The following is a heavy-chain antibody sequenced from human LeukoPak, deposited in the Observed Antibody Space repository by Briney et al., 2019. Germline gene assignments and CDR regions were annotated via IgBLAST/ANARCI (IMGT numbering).Heavy chain of an antibody. V-gene: IGHV3-48*02. J-gene: IGHJ4*02. CDR2: ISGSDNTI. CDR1: GFTFSSYS. Sequence: QPGGSLRLSCAASGFTFSSYSMNWVRQAPGKGLEWVSYISGSDNTIYYADSVKGRFTISRDNARNSLYLQMNSLRDEDTAVYYCAKDALLWFGETFDYWGQGTLVTVSS. D-gene: IGHD3-10*01. CDR3: AKDALLWFGETFDY.